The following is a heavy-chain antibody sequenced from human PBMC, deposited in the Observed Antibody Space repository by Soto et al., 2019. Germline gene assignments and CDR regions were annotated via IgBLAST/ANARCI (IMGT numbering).Heavy chain of an antibody. CDR3: ARAFDILTRYYFDY. CDR2: IYYSGST. J-gene: IGHJ4*02. D-gene: IGHD3-9*01. CDR1: GGSVSSGSYY. V-gene: IGHV4-61*01. Sequence: SETLSLTCTVSGGSVSSGSYYWSWIRQPPGKGLEWIGYIYYSGSTYYNPSLKSRVTISVDTSKNQFSLKLSSVTAADTAVYYCARAFDILTRYYFDYWGQGTLVTVSS.